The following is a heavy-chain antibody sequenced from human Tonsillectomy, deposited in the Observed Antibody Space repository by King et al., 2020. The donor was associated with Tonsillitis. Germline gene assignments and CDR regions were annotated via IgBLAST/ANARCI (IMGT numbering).Heavy chain of an antibody. CDR1: GGSISSGGYY. CDR3: ARGVGLLDD. Sequence: QLKESGPGLVKPSQTLSLTCSVSGGSISSGGYYWSWIRQPAGKGLEWIGRINTSGNTNYNPSLKSRVTISVDTSKNQFSLRLTSVTAADTAVYYCARGVGLLDDWGQGTLVTVSS. D-gene: IGHD1-26*01. V-gene: IGHV4-61*02. CDR2: INTSGNT. J-gene: IGHJ4*02.